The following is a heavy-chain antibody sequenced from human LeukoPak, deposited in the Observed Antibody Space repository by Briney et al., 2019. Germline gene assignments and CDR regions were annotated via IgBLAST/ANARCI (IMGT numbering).Heavy chain of an antibody. Sequence: GGYLRLSCAASGFTFSSYAMSWVRQAPGKGLEWVSAISGSGGSTYYADSVKGRFTISRDNSKNTLYLQMNSLRAEDTAVYYCARKDSSSSWGFDYWGQGTLVTVSS. V-gene: IGHV3-23*01. D-gene: IGHD6-6*01. J-gene: IGHJ4*02. CDR2: ISGSGGST. CDR1: GFTFSSYA. CDR3: ARKDSSSSWGFDY.